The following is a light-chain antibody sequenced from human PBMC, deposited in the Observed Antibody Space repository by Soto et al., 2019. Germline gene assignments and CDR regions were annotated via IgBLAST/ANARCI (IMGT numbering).Light chain of an antibody. Sequence: DIQMTQSPSTLSGSVGGRVSIICRASQSISSWLAWYQQKPGKAPKLLIYDASSLESGVPSRFSGSGSGTEFTLTISRLQPDDFATYYCQQYNSYSFGQGTKVDIK. J-gene: IGKJ1*01. CDR1: QSISSW. CDR2: DAS. CDR3: QQYNSYS. V-gene: IGKV1-5*02.